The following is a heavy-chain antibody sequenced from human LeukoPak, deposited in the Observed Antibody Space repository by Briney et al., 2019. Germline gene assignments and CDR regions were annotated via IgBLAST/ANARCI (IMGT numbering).Heavy chain of an antibody. CDR3: ARDKYGDNSNAFDI. CDR2: IGTDGSRT. D-gene: IGHD4-23*01. V-gene: IGHV3-74*01. J-gene: IGHJ3*02. Sequence: GGSLRLSCVASGFTFSSHWMHWVRQVPGKGLVWVSRIGTDGSRTTYADYVQGRFTISRDNAKNTLYLQMNSLRAEDTAVYYCARDKYGDNSNAFDIWGQGTVVTVSS. CDR1: GFTFSSHW.